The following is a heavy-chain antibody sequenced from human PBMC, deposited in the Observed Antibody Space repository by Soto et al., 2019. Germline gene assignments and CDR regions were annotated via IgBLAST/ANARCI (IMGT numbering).Heavy chain of an antibody. V-gene: IGHV3-48*02. J-gene: IGHJ4*02. CDR2: ISGTGSSI. D-gene: IGHD4-17*01. CDR1: GFSLRGYS. Sequence: EVQLVESGGGLVQPGGSLRLSCAASGFSLRGYSMSWVRQAPGKGLEWVSYISGTGSSIYADSVKGRFTTSRDNAKNSVYLQMNSLGDDDTAVYYCARGAGYGDYGGYWGQGNLVTVSS. CDR3: ARGAGYGDYGGY.